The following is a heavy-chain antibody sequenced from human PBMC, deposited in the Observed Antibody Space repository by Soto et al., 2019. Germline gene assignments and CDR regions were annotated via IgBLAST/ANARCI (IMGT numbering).Heavy chain of an antibody. Sequence: GGSLRLSCAASGFTFSSYGMHWVRQAPGKGLEWVAVIWYDGSNKYYADSVNGRFTISRDNSKNTLYLQMNSLRAEDTAVYYCARADKYCSSTSCYNWFDPWGQGTLVTVSS. V-gene: IGHV3-33*01. CDR2: IWYDGSNK. J-gene: IGHJ5*02. CDR1: GFTFSSYG. D-gene: IGHD2-2*01. CDR3: ARADKYCSSTSCYNWFDP.